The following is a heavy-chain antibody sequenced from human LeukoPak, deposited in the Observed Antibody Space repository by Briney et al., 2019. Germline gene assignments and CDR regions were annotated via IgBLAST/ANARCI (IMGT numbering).Heavy chain of an antibody. CDR2: IYYSGST. V-gene: IGHV4-39*01. D-gene: IGHD3-3*01. J-gene: IGHJ4*02. CDR1: GGSISSSSYY. Sequence: SETLSLTCTVSGGSISSSSYYWGWIRQPPGKGLEWIGSIYYSGSTYYNPSLKSRVTISVDTSKNQFSLKLSSVTAADTAVYYCARSLRCFPSAFDYWGQGTLVTVSS. CDR3: ARSLRCFPSAFDY.